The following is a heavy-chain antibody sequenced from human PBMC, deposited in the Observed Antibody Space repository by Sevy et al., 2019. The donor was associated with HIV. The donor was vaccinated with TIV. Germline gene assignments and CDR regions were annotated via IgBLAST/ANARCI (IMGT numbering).Heavy chain of an antibody. J-gene: IGHJ6*03. CDR3: ARVPRGQLWYSGSLGGYYYHMDV. CDR1: GGSVSSGTYY. V-gene: IGHV4-61*01. Sequence: SETLSLSCSVSGGSVSSGTYYWSWIGQPPGKGLEWIGHIYKTGSTNYKLSLQSRVTISVDTSTNQCSLRLRSVTAADTAVYYGARVPRGQLWYSGSLGGYYYHMDVWGKGTTVTVSS. D-gene: IGHD3-16*01. CDR2: IYKTGST.